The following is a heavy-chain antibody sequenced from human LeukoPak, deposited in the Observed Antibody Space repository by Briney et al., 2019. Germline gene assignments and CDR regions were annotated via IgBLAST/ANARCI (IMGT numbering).Heavy chain of an antibody. CDR1: GGSISSTSYY. D-gene: IGHD5-12*01. Sequence: SETLSLTCTVSGGSISSTSYYWGWIRQPPGKGLEWIGTIYYNGATQYNPSLKSRATVSVDTSKNQFSLKLSSVTAADTAVYYCARHVGYSGYVGYWGQGTLVTVSS. J-gene: IGHJ4*02. CDR2: IYYNGAT. V-gene: IGHV4-39*01. CDR3: ARHVGYSGYVGY.